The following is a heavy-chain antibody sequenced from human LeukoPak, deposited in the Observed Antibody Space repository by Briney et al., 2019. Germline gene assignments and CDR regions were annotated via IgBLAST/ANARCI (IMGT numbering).Heavy chain of an antibody. V-gene: IGHV5-51*01. CDR1: GYSFTSYW. CDR3: ARCYGDYVYYYGMDV. CDR2: IYPGDSDT. J-gene: IGHJ6*02. Sequence: GESLKISCKGSGYSFTSYWIGWVRQMPGKGLEWMGIIYPGDSDTRYGPSFQGQVTISADKSISTAYLQWSSLKASDTAMYYCARCYGDYVYYYGMDVWGQGTTVTVSS. D-gene: IGHD4-17*01.